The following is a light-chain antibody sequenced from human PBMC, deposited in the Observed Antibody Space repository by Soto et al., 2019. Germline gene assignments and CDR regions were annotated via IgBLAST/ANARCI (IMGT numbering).Light chain of an antibody. J-gene: IGLJ1*01. CDR1: SFNIGAGNG. V-gene: IGLV1-40*01. CDR2: GNN. CDR3: QSYDSGLSGPYV. Sequence: QSVLTQPPSVSGAPGQRVTISGTGSSFNIGAGNGVHCWQQLPGTGHKLPIAGNNTRPSGVPDGCSGSKSVTSASLAITGLQVEDEDNYYCQSYDSGLSGPYVFGTGTKLTV.